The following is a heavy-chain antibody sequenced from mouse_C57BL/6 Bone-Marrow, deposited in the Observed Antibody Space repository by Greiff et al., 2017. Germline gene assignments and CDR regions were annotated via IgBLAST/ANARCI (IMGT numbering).Heavy chain of an antibody. CDR1: GYTFTNYW. CDR2: IYPGGGYT. V-gene: IGHV1-63*01. CDR3: AKRYGSSFDY. D-gene: IGHD1-1*01. Sequence: QVQLQQSGAELVRPGTSVKMSCKASGYTFTNYWIGWAKPRPGHGLEWIGDIYPGGGYTYYNEKFKGKATLSADKSSRTACMQFSGLTSKDSAINYCAKRYGSSFDYWGQGTTLTVSS. J-gene: IGHJ2*01.